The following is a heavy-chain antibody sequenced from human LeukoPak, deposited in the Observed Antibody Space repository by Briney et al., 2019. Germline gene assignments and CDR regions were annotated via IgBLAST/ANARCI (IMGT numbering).Heavy chain of an antibody. CDR1: SGSIRSGGYY. Sequence: PSETLSLTCTVSSGSIRSGGYYWTWIRQQPGKGLEWIGCIYNTGSTYYNPSLQSRVTISVDTSENQFSLNLRSVTAADTAVYYCVRDGRFCSGASCSDSFWGQGTLVTVSS. J-gene: IGHJ4*02. D-gene: IGHD2-15*01. CDR2: IYNTGST. CDR3: VRDGRFCSGASCSDSF. V-gene: IGHV4-31*03.